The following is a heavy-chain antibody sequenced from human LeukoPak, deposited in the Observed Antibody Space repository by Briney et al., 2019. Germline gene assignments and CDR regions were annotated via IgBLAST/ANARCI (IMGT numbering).Heavy chain of an antibody. Sequence: GGSLRLSCAASGFTFSSYGMSWVRQAPGKGLEWVSAISSSGGSTYYADSVKGRFTISRDNSKNTLYLQMNSLRPEDTAVYYCAKAYTYYYGSGSYYGHYYDMDVWGQGTTVTVSS. CDR1: GFTFSSYG. CDR3: AKAYTYYYGSGSYYGHYYDMDV. CDR2: ISSSGGST. V-gene: IGHV3-23*01. D-gene: IGHD3-10*01. J-gene: IGHJ6*02.